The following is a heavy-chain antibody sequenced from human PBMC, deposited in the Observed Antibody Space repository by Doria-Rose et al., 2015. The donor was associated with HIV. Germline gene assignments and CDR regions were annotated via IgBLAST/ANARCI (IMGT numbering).Heavy chain of an antibody. Sequence: QESGPVLVKPTETLTLTCTVSGVSLSSPGMGVSWIRQHPGKALEWLAYIFSDDERSYKTSLKSRPTIYRGTSKSQVVLTMTDMDPVDTATYYCARIKSSRWYHKYYFDFWGQGTLVIVSA. V-gene: IGHV2-26*01. J-gene: IGHJ4*02. D-gene: IGHD6-13*01. CDR2: IFSDDER. CDR3: ARIKSSRWYHKYYFDF. CDR1: GVSLSSPGMG.